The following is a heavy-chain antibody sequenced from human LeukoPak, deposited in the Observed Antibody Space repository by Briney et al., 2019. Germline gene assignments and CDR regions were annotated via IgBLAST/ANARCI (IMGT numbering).Heavy chain of an antibody. D-gene: IGHD3-22*01. Sequence: ETLSLTCTVSGGSISSSSYYWGWIRQPPGKGLVWVSRINSDGSSTSYADSVKGRFTISRDNAKNTLYLQMNSLRAEDTAVYYCARRELLFDSSGWDAFDIWGQGTMVTVSS. J-gene: IGHJ3*02. V-gene: IGHV3-74*01. CDR1: GGSISSSSYY. CDR3: ARRELLFDSSGWDAFDI. CDR2: INSDGSST.